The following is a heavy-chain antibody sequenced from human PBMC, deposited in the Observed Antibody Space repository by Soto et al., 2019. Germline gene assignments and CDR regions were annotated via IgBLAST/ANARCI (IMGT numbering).Heavy chain of an antibody. J-gene: IGHJ4*02. CDR1: GGSISSSSYY. V-gene: IGHV4-39*01. Sequence: QLQLQESGPGLVKPSETLSLTCTVSGGSISSSSYYWGWIRQPPGKGLEWIGRIYYSGSTYYNPSLKSRVTISVDTSKNQFSLKLSSVTAADTAVYYCARRGEVVPAAVDYWGQGTLVTDSS. CDR3: ARRGEVVPAAVDY. D-gene: IGHD2-2*01. CDR2: IYYSGST.